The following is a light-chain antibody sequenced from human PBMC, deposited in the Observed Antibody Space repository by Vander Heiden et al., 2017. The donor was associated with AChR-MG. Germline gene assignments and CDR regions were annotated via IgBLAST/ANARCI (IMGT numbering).Light chain of an antibody. Sequence: QSALTQPPSASGSPGQSVTISCTGTSRAVAGYEYVSLYQQHPGKAPKLMIYEVSKRPSGVPDRFSGSKSGNTTSLTVSGLQAEDEADYYCSSYAGSNKLIFGGGTKLTVL. CDR3: SSYAGSNKLI. CDR1: SRAVAGYEY. V-gene: IGLV2-8*01. CDR2: EVS. J-gene: IGLJ2*01.